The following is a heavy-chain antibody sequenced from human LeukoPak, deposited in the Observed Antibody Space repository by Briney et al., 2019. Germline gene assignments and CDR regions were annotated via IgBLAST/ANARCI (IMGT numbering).Heavy chain of an antibody. CDR1: GFTFSSYA. J-gene: IGHJ4*02. CDR2: ISGSGGST. CDR3: AKPNLQSIMITFGGVIDPFDY. V-gene: IGHV3-23*01. Sequence: GGSLRPSCAASGFTFSSYAMSWVRQAPGKGLEWVSAISGSGGSTYYADSVKGRFTISRDNSKNTLYLQMNSLRAEDTAVYYCAKPNLQSIMITFGGVIDPFDYWGQGTLVTVSS. D-gene: IGHD3-16*02.